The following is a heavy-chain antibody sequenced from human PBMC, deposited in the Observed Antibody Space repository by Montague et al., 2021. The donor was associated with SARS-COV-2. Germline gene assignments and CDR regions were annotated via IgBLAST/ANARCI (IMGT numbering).Heavy chain of an antibody. CDR1: GGSFSPYY. V-gene: IGHV4-34*01. CDR2: ISQGGNT. J-gene: IGHJ6*03. D-gene: IGHD2-2*02. Sequence: SEILSLTCAVSGGSFSPYYWSWIRQPPGKGLEWIGEISQGGNTKYNPSLQSRVSISLDTSRNQFSLKVSSVTAADTAIYYCARLGDGIVPSPILGLGPYYSFYYMDVWGKGTTVTVSS. CDR3: ARLGDGIVPSPILGLGPYYSFYYMDV.